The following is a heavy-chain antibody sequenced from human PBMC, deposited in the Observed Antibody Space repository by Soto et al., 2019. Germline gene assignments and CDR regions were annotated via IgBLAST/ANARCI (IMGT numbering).Heavy chain of an antibody. V-gene: IGHV4-39*01. Sequence: SATLSLTCTVSGGSISSSSYYWGWIRQPPGKGLEWIGSIYYSGSTYYNPSLKSRVTISVDTSKNQFSLKLSSVTAADTAVYYCARQGASYYVFLRGMDVWGQGSTVTVS. CDR1: GGSISSSSYY. D-gene: IGHD3-3*01. CDR3: ARQGASYYVFLRGMDV. J-gene: IGHJ6*01. CDR2: IYYSGST.